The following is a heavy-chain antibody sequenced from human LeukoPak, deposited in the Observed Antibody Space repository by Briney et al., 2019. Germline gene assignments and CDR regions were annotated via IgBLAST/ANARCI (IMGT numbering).Heavy chain of an antibody. D-gene: IGHD3-22*01. CDR1: GFTFSESW. CDR2: IKSKTDGGTT. J-gene: IGHJ4*02. V-gene: IGHV3-15*07. Sequence: GGSLRLSCVVSGFTFSESWMNWVRQAPGKGLEWVGRIKSKTDGGTTDYAAPVKGRFTISRDDSKNTLYLQMNSLKTEDTAVYYCSTTYYYDSSEGYWGQGTLVTVSS. CDR3: STTYYYDSSEGY.